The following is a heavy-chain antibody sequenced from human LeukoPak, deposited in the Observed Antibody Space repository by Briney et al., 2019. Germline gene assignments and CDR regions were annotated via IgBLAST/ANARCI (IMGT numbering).Heavy chain of an antibody. Sequence: SETLSLTCAVSGYSISSGYYWGWIRQPPGKGLEWIGSIYHSGSTYYNPSLKSRVTISVDTSKNQFSLKLSSVTAADTAVYYCALGDMTTVTYACDYWGQGTLVTVSS. CDR3: ALGDMTTVTYACDY. CDR1: GYSISSGYY. J-gene: IGHJ4*02. D-gene: IGHD4-11*01. V-gene: IGHV4-38-2*01. CDR2: IYHSGST.